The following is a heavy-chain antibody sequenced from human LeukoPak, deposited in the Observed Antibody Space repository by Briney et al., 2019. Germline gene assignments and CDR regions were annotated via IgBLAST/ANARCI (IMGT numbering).Heavy chain of an antibody. CDR1: GGSISSYY. Sequence: SETLSLTCTVSGGSISSYYWSWIRQPPGKGLEWIGYIYSSGSTSYNPSLKSRVTTSVDTSKSQFSLKLSSVTAADTAVYYCARSEVPYYYYMDVWGKGTTVTVSS. D-gene: IGHD1-14*01. CDR3: ARSEVPYYYYMDV. J-gene: IGHJ6*03. CDR2: IYSSGST. V-gene: IGHV4-4*09.